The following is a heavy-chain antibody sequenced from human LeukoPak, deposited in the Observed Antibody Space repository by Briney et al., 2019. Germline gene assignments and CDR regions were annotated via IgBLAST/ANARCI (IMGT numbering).Heavy chain of an antibody. J-gene: IGHJ3*02. Sequence: GGSLRLSCAASGFTFSSYSMNWVRQAPGKGLEGVSYISSSSSTIYYADSVKGRFNISRDNAKNSLYLQMNSLRAEDTAVYYCARDARLIGAMATGAFDIWGQGTMVTVSS. CDR1: GFTFSSYS. CDR3: ARDARLIGAMATGAFDI. CDR2: ISSSSSTI. D-gene: IGHD5-18*01. V-gene: IGHV3-48*01.